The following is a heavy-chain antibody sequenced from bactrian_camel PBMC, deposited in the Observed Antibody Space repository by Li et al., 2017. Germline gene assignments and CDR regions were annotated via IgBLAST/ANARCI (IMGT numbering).Heavy chain of an antibody. V-gene: IGHV3S1*01. J-gene: IGHJ4*01. CDR3: AFDPEIHYGEVVAGFSTL. CDR1: GDTIGRYC. CDR2: AYTAGDST. Sequence: HVQLVESGRGSVQVGGSPRLSCVASGDTIGRYCMGWFRRAPGKEREGVASAYTAGDSTYYADSVKGRFTISQDNAAKNTVYLQMNNLNSEDTGTYYCAFDPEIHYGEVVAGFSTLWGQGTQVTVS. D-gene: IGHD6*01.